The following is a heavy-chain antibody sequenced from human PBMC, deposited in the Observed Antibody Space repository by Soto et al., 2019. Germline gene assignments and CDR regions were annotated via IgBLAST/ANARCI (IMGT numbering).Heavy chain of an antibody. CDR1: SGSLSSGGYY. V-gene: IGHV4-31*02. Sequence: PSETLSLTCTVSSGSLSSGGYYWNWIRQHPVKGLEWIGYIYFTGITYSTPSLKSRVTLSVDTSKSQFSLELRSVTAADTAIYYCARAPRYHKVNWFDLWGPGVLVTVSS. CDR3: ARAPRYHKVNWFDL. CDR2: IYFTGIT. J-gene: IGHJ5*02. D-gene: IGHD2-2*01.